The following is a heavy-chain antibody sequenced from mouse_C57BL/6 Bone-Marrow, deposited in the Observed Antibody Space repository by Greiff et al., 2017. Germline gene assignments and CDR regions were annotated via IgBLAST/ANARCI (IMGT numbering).Heavy chain of an antibody. Sequence: VQLQQSVAELVRPGASVKLSCTASGLNIKNTYMHWVKQRPEQGLEWIGRIDPANGNTKYAPKFQGKATITADTSSNTAYLQLSSLTSEDTAIYYCARSGYYYGSSYDYAMDYWGQGTSVTVSS. V-gene: IGHV14-3*01. CDR2: IDPANGNT. D-gene: IGHD1-1*01. CDR3: ARSGYYYGSSYDYAMDY. CDR1: GLNIKNTY. J-gene: IGHJ4*01.